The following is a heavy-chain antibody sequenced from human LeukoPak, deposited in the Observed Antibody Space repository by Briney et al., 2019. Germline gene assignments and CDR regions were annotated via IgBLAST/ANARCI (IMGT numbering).Heavy chain of an antibody. Sequence: ASVKVSCKASGYTFTGYYVHWVRQAPGQGLEWMGWINPTSSGTNFAQKFQGRVTLTRVTSISTAYMELSSLISDDTAVYYRARDGPSYAFDYWGQGTLVTVSS. CDR3: ARDGPSYAFDY. CDR1: GYTFTGYY. CDR2: INPTSSGT. J-gene: IGHJ4*02. V-gene: IGHV1-2*02.